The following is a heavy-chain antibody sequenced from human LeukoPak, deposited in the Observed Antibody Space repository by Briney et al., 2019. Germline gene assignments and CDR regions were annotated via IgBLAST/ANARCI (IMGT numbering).Heavy chain of an antibody. CDR2: FDPEDGET. CDR3: AILYASEPSYYDILTGYYKRTSDY. D-gene: IGHD3-9*01. V-gene: IGHV1-24*01. Sequence: ASVKVSCKVSGYTLTELSMHWVRQAPGKGLEWMGGFDPEDGETIYAQKLQGRVTMTEDTSTDTAYMELSSLRSEDTAVYYCAILYASEPSYYDILTGYYKRTSDYWGQGTLVTVSS. J-gene: IGHJ4*02. CDR1: GYTLTELS.